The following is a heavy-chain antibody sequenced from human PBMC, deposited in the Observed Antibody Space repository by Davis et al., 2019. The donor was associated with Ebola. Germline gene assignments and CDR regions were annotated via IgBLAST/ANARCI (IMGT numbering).Heavy chain of an antibody. V-gene: IGHV3-7*03. D-gene: IGHD3-10*01. J-gene: IGHJ6*02. CDR1: GFTFGDYA. CDR2: IKQDGSEK. Sequence: GGSLRLSCTASGFTFGDYAMSWVRQAPGKGLEWVANIKQDGSEKYYVDSVKGRFTISRDNAKNSLYLQMNSLRAEDTAVYYCAREVTMVRGMDVWGQGTTVTVSS. CDR3: AREVTMVRGMDV.